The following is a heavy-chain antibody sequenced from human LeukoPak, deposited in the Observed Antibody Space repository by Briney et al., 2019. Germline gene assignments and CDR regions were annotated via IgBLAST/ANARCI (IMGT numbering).Heavy chain of an antibody. CDR1: GGSISSGSYY. Sequence: SETLSLTCTVSGGSISSGSYYWSWIRQPAGKGLEWIGRIYTSGSINYNPSLKSRVTISVDTSKNQFSLKLSSVTAADTAVYYCASELAGYYYYMDVWGKGTTVTVSS. CDR2: IYTSGSI. D-gene: IGHD3-10*01. CDR3: ASELAGYYYYMDV. J-gene: IGHJ6*03. V-gene: IGHV4-61*02.